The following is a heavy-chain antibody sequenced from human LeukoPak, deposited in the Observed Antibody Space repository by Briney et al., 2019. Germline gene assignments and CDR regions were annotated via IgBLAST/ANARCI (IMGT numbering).Heavy chain of an antibody. J-gene: IGHJ4*02. CDR3: TTDIVLMVYAIRCGY. D-gene: IGHD2-8*01. CDR1: GFTFSNAW. Sequence: GGSLRLSCAASGFTFSNAWMSWVRQAPGKGLEWVGRIKSKTDGGTTDYAAPVKGRFTISRDDSKNTLYLQMNSLKTEDTAVYYCTTDIVLMVYAIRCGYWGQGTLVTVS. CDR2: IKSKTDGGTT. V-gene: IGHV3-15*01.